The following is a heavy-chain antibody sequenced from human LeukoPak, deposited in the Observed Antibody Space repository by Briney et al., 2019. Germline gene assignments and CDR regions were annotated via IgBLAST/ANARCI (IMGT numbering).Heavy chain of an antibody. Sequence: SETLSLTCTVSGGSISSYYWSWIRQPAGKGLEWIGRIYPSGSTNYNPSLNSRVTMSVDTSKNQFSLKLRSVTAADTAVYYCARRAGGYSHPYDYWGQGILVTVSS. J-gene: IGHJ4*02. D-gene: IGHD4-23*01. CDR3: ARRAGGYSHPYDY. V-gene: IGHV4-4*07. CDR1: GGSISSYY. CDR2: IYPSGST.